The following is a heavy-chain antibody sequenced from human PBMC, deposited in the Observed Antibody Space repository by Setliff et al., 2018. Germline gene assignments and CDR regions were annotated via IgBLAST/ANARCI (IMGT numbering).Heavy chain of an antibody. CDR3: ARGWGVVTIFGMDYYMDV. CDR2: IIPIFGTA. J-gene: IGHJ6*03. D-gene: IGHD3-3*01. CDR1: GGTFSSYA. V-gene: IGHV1-69*06. Sequence: SVKVSCKASGGTFSSYAISWVRQAPGQGLEWMGKIIPIFGTANYAQKFQGRVKIIADKSTSTAYMELSSLRYEDTAVYYCARGWGVVTIFGMDYYMDVWGKGTTVTVSS.